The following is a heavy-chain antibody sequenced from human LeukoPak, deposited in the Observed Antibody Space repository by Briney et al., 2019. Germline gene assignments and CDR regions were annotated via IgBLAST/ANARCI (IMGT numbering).Heavy chain of an antibody. CDR1: GGFISSSSYY. CDR2: IYYSGST. J-gene: IGHJ1*01. D-gene: IGHD3-22*01. CDR3: ARRRYYDSTGYLE. Sequence: PSEALSLTCTLSGGFISSSSYYWGWIRQPPGKGLEWIGDIYYSGSTYYNPALKSRVSMSIDTSKNQFSLELRSVAAADTALYYCARRRYYDSTGYLEWGQGTLVTVTS. V-gene: IGHV4-39*01.